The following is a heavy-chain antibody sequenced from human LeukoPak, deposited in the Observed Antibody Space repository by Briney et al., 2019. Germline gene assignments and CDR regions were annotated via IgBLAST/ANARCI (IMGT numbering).Heavy chain of an antibody. CDR3: ARHLTVGATNCPFDY. Sequence: GESLKISCRGSGGSSRYRFSTYWIAWVRQMPGQGLEWMGMIYVGDSESRYSPSFEGQVTISADKSISTAYLQWSSLKASDTAMYYCARHLTVGATNCPFDYWGQGTLVTVSS. D-gene: IGHD1-26*01. J-gene: IGHJ4*02. V-gene: IGHV5-51*01. CDR2: IYVGDSES. CDR1: GGSSRYRFSTYW.